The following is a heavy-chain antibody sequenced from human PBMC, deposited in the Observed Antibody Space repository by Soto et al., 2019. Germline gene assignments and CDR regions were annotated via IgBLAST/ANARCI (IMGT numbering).Heavy chain of an antibody. Sequence: SETLSLTCAVYGGSFSGYYWTWIRQPPGKGLEWIGEINHRGNTNYNPSLKSRVTISVDTSKNQFSLKLTSVTAADTAVYYCARQEVPQWFTKGYYGMDVWDQGTTVTAP. V-gene: IGHV4-34*01. CDR2: INHRGNT. CDR1: GGSFSGYY. CDR3: ARQEVPQWFTKGYYGMDV. J-gene: IGHJ6*02. D-gene: IGHD2-8*01.